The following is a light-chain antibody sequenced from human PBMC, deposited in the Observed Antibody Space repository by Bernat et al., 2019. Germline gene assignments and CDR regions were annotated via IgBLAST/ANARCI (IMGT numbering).Light chain of an antibody. V-gene: IGLV2-23*02. CDR2: EVS. CDR1: SSDVGRYNL. Sequence: QSALTQPASVSGSPGQSITISCTGTSSDVGRYNLVSWYQQHPGKAPNLMIYEVSQRPSGVSNRFSGSKSGNTASLTISGLQAEDEADYYCCSYAGSSTWVFGGGTKLTVL. J-gene: IGLJ3*02. CDR3: CSYAGSSTWV.